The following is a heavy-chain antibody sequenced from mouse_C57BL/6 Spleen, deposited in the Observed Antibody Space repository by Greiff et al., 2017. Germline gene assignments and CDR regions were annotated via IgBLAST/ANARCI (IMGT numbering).Heavy chain of an antibody. V-gene: IGHV3-6*01. CDR1: GYSITSGYY. Sequence: EVQLVESGPGLVKPSQSLSLTCSVPGYSITSGYYWNWIRQFPGNKLEWMGYISYDGSNNYNPSLKNRISITRDTSKNQFFLKLNSLTTEDTATYYCARDGYYRGSWFAYWGQGTLVTVSA. J-gene: IGHJ3*01. CDR3: ARDGYYRGSWFAY. CDR2: ISYDGSN. D-gene: IGHD2-3*01.